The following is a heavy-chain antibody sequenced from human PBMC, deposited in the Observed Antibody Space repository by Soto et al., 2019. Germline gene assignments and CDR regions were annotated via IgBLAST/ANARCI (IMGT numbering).Heavy chain of an antibody. J-gene: IGHJ4*02. D-gene: IGHD4-4*01. Sequence: QVQLVQSGAEVKKPGSSVRVSCKASGGTSSSYAITWMRQAPGQGLEWMGGIIPILDTTDYAQKFQVRVKFTEDEHTSTVYMELSSLTSEDTAVYYCASGGTTVNRRFDFWGQGNLVTVS. CDR1: GGTSSSYA. V-gene: IGHV1-69*01. CDR2: IIPILDTT. CDR3: ASGGTTVNRRFDF.